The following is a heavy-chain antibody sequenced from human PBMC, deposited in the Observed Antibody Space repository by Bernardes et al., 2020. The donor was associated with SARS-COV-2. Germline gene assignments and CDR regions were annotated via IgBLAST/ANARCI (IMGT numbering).Heavy chain of an antibody. CDR2: IWHDGSRE. CDR1: GFTFNRYA. Sequence: GGSLRLSCAASGFTFNRYAMSWVRQAPGKGLEWVAVIWHDGSREYYVDSVKGRFAISRDNSNNTLYLQMNNLRVEDTALYRCATEDGEWLESWGQGTLVTVSS. D-gene: IGHD4-17*01. J-gene: IGHJ5*01. V-gene: IGHV3-33*08. CDR3: ATEDGEWLES.